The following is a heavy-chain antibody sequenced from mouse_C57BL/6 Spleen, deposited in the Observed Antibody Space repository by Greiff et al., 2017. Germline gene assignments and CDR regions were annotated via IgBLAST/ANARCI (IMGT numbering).Heavy chain of an antibody. V-gene: IGHV1-59*01. CDR1: GYTFTSYW. Sequence: QVQLKQPGAELVRPGTSVKLSCKASGYTFTSYWMHWVKQRPGQGLEWIGVIDPSDSYTNYNQKFKGKATLTVDTSSSTAYMQLSSLTSEDSAVYYCARGGLLGAMDYWGQGTSVTVSS. J-gene: IGHJ4*01. CDR2: IDPSDSYT. CDR3: ARGGLLGAMDY. D-gene: IGHD2-3*01.